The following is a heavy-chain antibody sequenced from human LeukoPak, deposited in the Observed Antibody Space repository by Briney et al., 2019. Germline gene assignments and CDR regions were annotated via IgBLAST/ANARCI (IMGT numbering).Heavy chain of an antibody. CDR3: ARRKLDTQNYYYYYYYMDV. CDR2: ITWNSDNI. CDR1: GFTFDDYA. J-gene: IGHJ6*03. Sequence: GRSLRLSCAASGFTFDDYAMHWVRQAPGKGLEWVSGITWNSDNIEYADSVKGRFTISRDNAKNSLYLQMNSLRAEDTAVYYCARRKLDTQNYYYYYYYMDVWGKGTTVTVSS. D-gene: IGHD1-7*01. V-gene: IGHV3-9*01.